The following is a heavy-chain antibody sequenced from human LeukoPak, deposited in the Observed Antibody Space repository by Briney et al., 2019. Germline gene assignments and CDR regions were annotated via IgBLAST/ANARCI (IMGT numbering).Heavy chain of an antibody. V-gene: IGHV4-4*07. CDR1: GGSISSYY. J-gene: IGHJ3*02. CDR2: IYTSGST. Sequence: SETLSLTCTVSGGSISSYYWSWIRQPAGKGLEWIGRIYTSGSTNYNPSLKSRVTMSVDTSKNQFSLKLSSVTAADTAVYYCARDQEWELPTWRSFDIWGQGTMVTVSS. CDR3: ARDQEWELPTWRSFDI. D-gene: IGHD1-26*01.